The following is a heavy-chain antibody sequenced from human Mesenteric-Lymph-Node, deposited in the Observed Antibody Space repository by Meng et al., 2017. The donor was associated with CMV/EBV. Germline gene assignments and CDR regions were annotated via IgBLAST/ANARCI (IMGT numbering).Heavy chain of an antibody. V-gene: IGHV3-49*04. D-gene: IGHD1-1*01. Sequence: GESLKISCTASGFTFGDYGVSWVRQAPGKGLEWLGVIRSKAYGGTRAYAASVEGRFTTSRDDSKRAAYLQMNSLRAEDTAMYYCARDADGAGGTIDYWGQGTLVTVSS. J-gene: IGHJ4*02. CDR2: IRSKAYGGTR. CDR3: ARDADGAGGTIDY. CDR1: GFTFGDYG.